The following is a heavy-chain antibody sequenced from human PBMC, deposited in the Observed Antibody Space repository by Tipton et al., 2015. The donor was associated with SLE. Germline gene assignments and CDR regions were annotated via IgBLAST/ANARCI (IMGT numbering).Heavy chain of an antibody. Sequence: SLRLSCSASGFMFGMYAMSWVRQAPGKGLEWVSGINNDGFRTYYADSVGRFTISKDNSKNTVYLQMNSLRVEDTAIYYCAKYRYYYGSGSYWEYDTWGQGTLVTVSS. D-gene: IGHD3-10*01. CDR2: INNDGFRT. V-gene: IGHV3-23*03. CDR1: GFMFGMYA. J-gene: IGHJ5*02. CDR3: AKYRYYYGSGSYWEYDT.